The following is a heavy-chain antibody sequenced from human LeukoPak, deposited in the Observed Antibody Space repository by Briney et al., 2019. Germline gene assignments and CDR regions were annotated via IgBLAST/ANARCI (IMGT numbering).Heavy chain of an antibody. CDR3: ARDRIQLWLLDY. D-gene: IGHD5-18*01. Sequence: PGGSLRLSCAASGFTFSSYSMNWVRQAPGKGLEWVSSISSSSSYIYYADSVKGRFTISRDNAKNSLYLQTNSLRAEDTAVYYCARDRIQLWLLDYWGQGTLVTVSS. CDR1: GFTFSSYS. J-gene: IGHJ4*02. V-gene: IGHV3-21*01. CDR2: ISSSSSYI.